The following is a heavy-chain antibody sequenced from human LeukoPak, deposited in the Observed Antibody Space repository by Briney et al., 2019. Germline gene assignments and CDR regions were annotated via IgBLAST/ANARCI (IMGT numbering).Heavy chain of an antibody. CDR1: GFTFDDSA. J-gene: IGHJ4*02. V-gene: IGHV3-23*01. CDR2: ISGSGNNT. Sequence: PGGSLRLSCAASGFTFDDSAMHWVRQAPGKGLEWVSAISGSGNNTYYADSVKDRFTISRDKSKNTLYLQMNSLGAEDTAGYYCAKNRGNYYYFDYWGRGTLVTVSS. CDR3: AKNRGNYYYFDY. D-gene: IGHD4-11*01.